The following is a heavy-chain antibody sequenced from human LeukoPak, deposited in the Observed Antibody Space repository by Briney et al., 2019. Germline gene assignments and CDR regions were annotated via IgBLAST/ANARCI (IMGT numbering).Heavy chain of an antibody. D-gene: IGHD3-10*01. Sequence: PGRSLRLSCAASGFTFSSYAMPWVRQAPGKGLEWVAVISYDGSNKYYADSVKGRFTISRGNSKNTLYLQMNSLRAEDTAVYYCARDEDYYGSGSYSALDYYGMDVWGQGTTVTVSS. CDR2: ISYDGSNK. CDR1: GFTFSSYA. V-gene: IGHV3-30-3*01. CDR3: ARDEDYYGSGSYSALDYYGMDV. J-gene: IGHJ6*02.